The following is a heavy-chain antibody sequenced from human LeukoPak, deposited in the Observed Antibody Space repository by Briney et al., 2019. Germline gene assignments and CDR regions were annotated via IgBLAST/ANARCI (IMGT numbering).Heavy chain of an antibody. CDR3: ARGSGWYPHFDY. Sequence: GGSLRLSCAASGFTFSSYAMHWVRQAPGKGLEWVAVISYDGSNKYYADSVKGRFTISRDNSKNTLYLQMNSLRAEDTAVYYCARGSGWYPHFDYWGQGTLVTVSS. CDR1: GFTFSSYA. J-gene: IGHJ4*02. D-gene: IGHD6-19*01. V-gene: IGHV3-30*04. CDR2: ISYDGSNK.